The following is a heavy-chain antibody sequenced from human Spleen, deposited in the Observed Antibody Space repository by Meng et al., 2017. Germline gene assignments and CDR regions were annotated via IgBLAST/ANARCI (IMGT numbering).Heavy chain of an antibody. CDR3: ARGNYYGSGTYITWFDP. CDR2: IYAGGST. CDR1: DDSISNSF. J-gene: IGHJ5*02. V-gene: IGHV4-4*07. D-gene: IGHD3-10*01. Sequence: SETLSLTCTVSDDSISNSFWTWIRQPAGKGLEWIGRIYAGGSTNYNPSLKSRVTMSVDTSKNQFSLKLNSVTAADTAVYYRARGNYYGSGTYITWFDPWGQGTLVTVSS.